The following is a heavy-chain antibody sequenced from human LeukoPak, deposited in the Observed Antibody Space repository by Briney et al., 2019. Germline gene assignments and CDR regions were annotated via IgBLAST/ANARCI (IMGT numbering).Heavy chain of an antibody. J-gene: IGHJ4*02. V-gene: IGHV3-7*04. CDR2: IKEDGSAK. D-gene: IGHD3-16*01. Sequence: SGGSLRLSCAASGFIFSSYWMNWVRQAPGKGLEWVANIKEDGSAKYYVDSVKGRFTISRDNAKNSLYPQMNSLRAEDTAVYYCARDQTGQAWVYWGQGTLVTVSS. CDR3: ARDQTGQAWVY. CDR1: GFIFSSYW.